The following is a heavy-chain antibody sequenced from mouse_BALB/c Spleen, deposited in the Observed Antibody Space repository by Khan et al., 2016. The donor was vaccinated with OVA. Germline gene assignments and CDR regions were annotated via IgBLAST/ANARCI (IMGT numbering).Heavy chain of an antibody. J-gene: IGHJ3*01. CDR3: AIYYDYDWFAY. D-gene: IGHD2-4*01. CDR2: IHYSGST. Sequence: EVQLQESGPDLVKPSQSLSLTCTVTGYSITSGYSWHWIQQFPGNKLEWMGYIHYSGSTNYNPSLKSRISITRDTSKNQFFLQLNSVTTEDTATDDCAIYYDYDWFAYWGQGTLVTVSA. V-gene: IGHV3-1*02. CDR1: GYSITSGYS.